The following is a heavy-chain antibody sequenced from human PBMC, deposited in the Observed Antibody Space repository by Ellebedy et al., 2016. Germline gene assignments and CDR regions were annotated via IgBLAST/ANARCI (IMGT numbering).Heavy chain of an antibody. CDR2: VNTFSGNT. D-gene: IGHD2-2*01. J-gene: IGHJ5*02. CDR1: GYTFTTFS. V-gene: IGHV1-18*04. Sequence: ASVKVSCXASGYTFTTFSITWVRQVPGQGLEWMGFVNTFSGNTKFAQKFQGRVTITADESTNIAYMEMRGLRSEDTAIYYCATGLAVPAAWYNWFDPWGQGTLVIVSS. CDR3: ATGLAVPAAWYNWFDP.